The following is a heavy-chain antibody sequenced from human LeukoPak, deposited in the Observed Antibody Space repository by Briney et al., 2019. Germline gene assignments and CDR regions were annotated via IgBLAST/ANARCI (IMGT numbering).Heavy chain of an antibody. CDR3: VKDEWDH. D-gene: IGHD3-3*01. Sequence: PGGSLRLSCVASGYTFSEYGMSWVRLAPGKGLDWVSAISGSGGGDGRTYYADSVKGRFTISRDNSKNTVYLQMNSLRAEDTAIYYCVKDEWDHWGQGTLVTVSS. CDR1: GYTFSEYG. J-gene: IGHJ4*02. V-gene: IGHV3-23*01. CDR2: ISGSGGGDGRT.